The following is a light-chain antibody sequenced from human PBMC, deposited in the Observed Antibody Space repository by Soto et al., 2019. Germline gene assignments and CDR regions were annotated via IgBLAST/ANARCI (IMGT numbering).Light chain of an antibody. V-gene: IGKV3-20*01. CDR1: QSVSSSY. J-gene: IGKJ4*01. Sequence: EIVLTQSPVTLSLSPGERATLSCRASQSVSSSYLAWYQQKPGQAPSLLIYGATARATGVPDRFSGSGSETDFSLTISRLEPEDFAVYYCQQYRNTFGGGTKVEI. CDR3: QQYRNT. CDR2: GAT.